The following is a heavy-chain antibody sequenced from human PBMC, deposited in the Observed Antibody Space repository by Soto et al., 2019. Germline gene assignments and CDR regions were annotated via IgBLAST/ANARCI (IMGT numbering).Heavy chain of an antibody. J-gene: IGHJ4*02. Sequence: SVKVSCKASGGTFSSYAISWVRQAPGQGLEWMGGIIPIFGTANYAQKFQGRVTITADESTSTAYMELSSLRSEDTAVYYCARWLLLRYYFDYWGQGTLVTVSS. D-gene: IGHD3-22*01. V-gene: IGHV1-69*13. CDR1: GGTFSSYA. CDR2: IIPIFGTA. CDR3: ARWLLLRYYFDY.